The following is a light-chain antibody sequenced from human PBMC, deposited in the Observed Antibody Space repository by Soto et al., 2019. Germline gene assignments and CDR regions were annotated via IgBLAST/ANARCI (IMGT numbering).Light chain of an antibody. CDR1: QGIYW. Sequence: DIQMTQSPSSVSASVGDRVTITCRASQGIYWLAWYQQKPGKAPKLLIYAASSLQSGVPSRFSGSGSGTDFPPTIGALRPEDFAIYYGHQANSFPLPFGGGTKVELK. J-gene: IGKJ4*01. CDR2: AAS. CDR3: HQANSFPLP. V-gene: IGKV1D-12*01.